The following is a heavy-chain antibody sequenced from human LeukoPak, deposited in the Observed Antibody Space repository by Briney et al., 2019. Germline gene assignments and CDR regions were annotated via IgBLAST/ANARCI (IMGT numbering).Heavy chain of an antibody. CDR2: IYSSGTT. CDR3: ARYGGYASPFGF. Sequence: SETLSLTCTVSGGSINNFYWSWIRQPPGKGLEWMGFIYSSGTTNYNPSLKSRVTISADTSNNQFSLKLSSVTAADTAVYFCARYGGYASPFGFWGQGTVVTVSS. D-gene: IGHD5-12*01. CDR1: GGSINNFY. V-gene: IGHV4-4*09. J-gene: IGHJ4*02.